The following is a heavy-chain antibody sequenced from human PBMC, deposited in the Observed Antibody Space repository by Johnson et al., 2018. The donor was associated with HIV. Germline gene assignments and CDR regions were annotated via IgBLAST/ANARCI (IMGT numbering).Heavy chain of an antibody. Sequence: VQLVESGGGLVQPGRSLRLSCAASGFTLDDYAMHWVRQAPGKGLEWVSGISWNSGSIGYADSVKGRFTISRDNAKNSLYLQMNSLRAEDTALYYCAKDRGSYYFYAFDIWGQGTMVTVSS. CDR1: GFTLDDYA. CDR3: AKDRGSYYFYAFDI. CDR2: ISWNSGSI. V-gene: IGHV3-9*01. J-gene: IGHJ3*02. D-gene: IGHD1-26*01.